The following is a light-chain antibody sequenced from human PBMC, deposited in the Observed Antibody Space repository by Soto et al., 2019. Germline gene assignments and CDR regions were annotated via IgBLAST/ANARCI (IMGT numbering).Light chain of an antibody. J-gene: IGKJ1*01. CDR2: AAS. CDR1: QSISGY. Sequence: DIQMTQSPSSLSASVGDRVTITCRASQSISGYLNWYQQKPGKAPKLLIYAASNLQSGVPSRFSGSGSGTDFTLTISSLQPEDFASYYCQQSYATLGTFGPGTKVEIK. CDR3: QQSYATLGT. V-gene: IGKV1-39*01.